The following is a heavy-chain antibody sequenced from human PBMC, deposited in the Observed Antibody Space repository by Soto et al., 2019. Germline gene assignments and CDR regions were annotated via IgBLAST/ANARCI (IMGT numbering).Heavy chain of an antibody. J-gene: IGHJ6*02. D-gene: IGHD3-3*01. CDR1: GYSFTSYW. Sequence: PGESLKISCXGSGYSFTSYWISWVRQMPGKGLEWMGRIDPSDSYTNYSPSFQGHVTISADKSISTAYLQWSSLKASDTAMYYCARHLNYDFWSGYSRYYYGMDVWGQGTTVTVSS. CDR2: IDPSDSYT. V-gene: IGHV5-10-1*01. CDR3: ARHLNYDFWSGYSRYYYGMDV.